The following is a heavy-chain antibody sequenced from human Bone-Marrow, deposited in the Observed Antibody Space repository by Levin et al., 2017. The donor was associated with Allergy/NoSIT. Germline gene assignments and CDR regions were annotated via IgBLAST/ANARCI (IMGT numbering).Heavy chain of an antibody. CDR2: ISYDGSNK. Sequence: GGSLRLSCAVSGFTFSSYGMHWVRQAPGKGLEWVAVISYDGSNKYYADSVKGRFTISRDNSKNTLYLQMNSLRAEDTAVYYCAKDPVIFNFYGSGNHFDNWGQGTLVTVTS. V-gene: IGHV3-30*18. D-gene: IGHD3-10*01. CDR1: GFTFSSYG. CDR3: AKDPVIFNFYGSGNHFDN. J-gene: IGHJ4*02.